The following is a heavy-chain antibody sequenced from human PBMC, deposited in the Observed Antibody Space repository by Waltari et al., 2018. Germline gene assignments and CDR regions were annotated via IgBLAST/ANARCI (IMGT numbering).Heavy chain of an antibody. Sequence: QVQLVQSGAEVKKPGASVKVSCKASGYTFTGYYMHWVRQAPGQGLEWMGWINPNSGGTNYAQKFQGRVTMTRDTSISTAYMELSRLRSDDTAVYYCARDKPQTHNERGGWFDPWGQGTLVTVSS. CDR3: ARDKPQTHNERGGWFDP. J-gene: IGHJ5*02. CDR2: INPNSGGT. CDR1: GYTFTGYY. V-gene: IGHV1-2*02. D-gene: IGHD1-1*01.